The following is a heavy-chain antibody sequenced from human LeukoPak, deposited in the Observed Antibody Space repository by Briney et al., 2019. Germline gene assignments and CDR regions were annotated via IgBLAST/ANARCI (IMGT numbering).Heavy chain of an antibody. CDR1: GGSISSYY. V-gene: IGHV4-59*01. Sequence: KPSXTLSLTCTVSGGSISSYYWSWLRQPPGKGLEWIGYIYYSGSTNYTPSLKSRVTISVDTSKNQFSLKLSSVTAADTAVYYCARSSWIQLPPSYWGQGTLVTVSS. J-gene: IGHJ4*02. CDR2: IYYSGST. CDR3: ARSSWIQLPPSY. D-gene: IGHD5-18*01.